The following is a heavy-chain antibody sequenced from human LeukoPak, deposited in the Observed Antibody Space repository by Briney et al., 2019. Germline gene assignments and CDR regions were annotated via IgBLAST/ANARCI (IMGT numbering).Heavy chain of an antibody. CDR2: IWYDGSNK. CDR3: AKESTGSWVDY. Sequence: GGSLRLSCVASGFPFSSYWMTWVRQAPGKGLEWVAVIWYDGSNKYYADSVKGRFTISRDNSKNTLYLQMNSLRAEDTAVYYCAKESTGSWVDYWGQGTLVTVSS. D-gene: IGHD1-26*01. V-gene: IGHV3-33*06. J-gene: IGHJ4*02. CDR1: GFPFSSYW.